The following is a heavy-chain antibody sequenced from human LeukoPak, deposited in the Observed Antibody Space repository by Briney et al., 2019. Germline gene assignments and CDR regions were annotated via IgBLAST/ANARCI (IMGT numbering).Heavy chain of an antibody. D-gene: IGHD5-12*01. CDR1: GFTFSSYA. CDR2: ISGSGGRT. Sequence: GGSLRLSCAASGFTFSSYAMSWVRQAPGKGLEWVSVISGSGGRTYYADSVKGRFTISRDNSKNTLYVQMNSLRAEDTAVYYCAKDILAATIDYYFDYWGQGTLVTVSS. J-gene: IGHJ4*02. V-gene: IGHV3-23*01. CDR3: AKDILAATIDYYFDY.